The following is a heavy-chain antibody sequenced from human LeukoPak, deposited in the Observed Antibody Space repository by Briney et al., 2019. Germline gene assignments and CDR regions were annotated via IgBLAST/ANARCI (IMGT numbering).Heavy chain of an antibody. Sequence: ASVKVSCKASGYTFTGYYMHRVRQAPGQGLEWMGWINPNSGGTNYAQKFQGWVTMTRDTSISTAYIELSRLRSDDTAVYYCARDRYSSGFTDYYGMDVWGQGTTVTVSS. CDR1: GYTFTGYY. V-gene: IGHV1-2*04. CDR2: INPNSGGT. J-gene: IGHJ6*02. D-gene: IGHD6-19*01. CDR3: ARDRYSSGFTDYYGMDV.